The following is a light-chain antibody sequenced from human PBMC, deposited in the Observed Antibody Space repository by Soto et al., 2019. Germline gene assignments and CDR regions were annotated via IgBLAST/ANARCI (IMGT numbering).Light chain of an antibody. CDR2: GAS. J-gene: IGKJ5*01. CDR1: QSVSSK. V-gene: IGKV3D-15*01. Sequence: ETVMTQSPATLSVSPGERATLSCRASQSVSSKLAWYQQKPGQAPRLLIYGASTRATGIPARFSGSGSGTEFTLTISSLKSEDFAVYYCQQYNNLPPITFGQGTRLEI. CDR3: QQYNNLPPIT.